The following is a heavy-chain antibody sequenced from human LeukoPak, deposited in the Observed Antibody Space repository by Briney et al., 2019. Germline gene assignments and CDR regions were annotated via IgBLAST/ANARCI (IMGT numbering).Heavy chain of an antibody. CDR2: MNPNRGNT. V-gene: IGHV1-8*01. Sequence: ASVKVSCKASGYTFTSYDINWVRQAAGQGVEWMGWMNPNRGNTGYAQKFQGRVTMTRNTSISTAYMELSSLRSEDTAVYYCARGGITIFGVVNYDYYGMDVWGQGTTVTVSS. CDR1: GYTFTSYD. D-gene: IGHD3-3*01. CDR3: ARGGITIFGVVNYDYYGMDV. J-gene: IGHJ6*02.